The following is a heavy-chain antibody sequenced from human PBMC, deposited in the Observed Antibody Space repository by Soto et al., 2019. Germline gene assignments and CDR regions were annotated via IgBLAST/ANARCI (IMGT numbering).Heavy chain of an antibody. CDR2: MSYDGTTK. D-gene: IGHD3-10*01. J-gene: IGHJ4*02. Sequence: GGSLRLSCAASGFIFSNYVMYWVRQAPGKGLEWVAFMSYDGTTKYYADSVKGRFTISRDNSKNTLYLQMNSLRPEDTGVYYCAREVLWSRYFDYWGQGTRVTVSS. CDR3: AREVLWSRYFDY. CDR1: GFIFSNYV. V-gene: IGHV3-30-3*01.